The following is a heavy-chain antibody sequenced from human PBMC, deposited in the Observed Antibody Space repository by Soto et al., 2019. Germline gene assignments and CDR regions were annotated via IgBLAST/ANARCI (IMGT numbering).Heavy chain of an antibody. CDR1: GDSYSISTYS. Sequence: SETLSLTCNISGDSYSISTYSWSWIRQPPGKALQWIGFIYQSGVTSYNPSLASRVSISLDRSNNQCSLKLKSVTAADTAVYFCAGMPYTSGLRFDPWGPGTLVPVSS. CDR3: AGMPYTSGLRFDP. J-gene: IGHJ5*02. CDR2: IYQSGVT. D-gene: IGHD6-19*01. V-gene: IGHV4-30-2*01.